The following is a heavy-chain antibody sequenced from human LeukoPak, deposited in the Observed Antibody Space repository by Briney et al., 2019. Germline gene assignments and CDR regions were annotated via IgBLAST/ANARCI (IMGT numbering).Heavy chain of an antibody. D-gene: IGHD1-26*01. J-gene: IGHJ4*02. CDR3: ARDLEWELPPHPSLFGY. Sequence: PGGSLRLSCAASGFTFSSYSMNWVRQAPGKGLEWVSSISSSSSYIYYADSVKGRFTISRDNAKNSLYLQMNSLRAEDTAVYYCARDLEWELPPHPSLFGYWGQGTLVTVSS. CDR1: GFTFSSYS. V-gene: IGHV3-21*01. CDR2: ISSSSSYI.